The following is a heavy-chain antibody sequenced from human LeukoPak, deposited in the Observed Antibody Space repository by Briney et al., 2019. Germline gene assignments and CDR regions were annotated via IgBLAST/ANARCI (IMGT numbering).Heavy chain of an antibody. CDR2: IIPIFGTA. CDR1: GGTFSSYA. V-gene: IGHV1-69*05. CDR3: ARGFPHYYDSSGYYFYSYYYYMDV. D-gene: IGHD3-22*01. Sequence: GASVKVSCKASGGTFSSYAISWVRQAPGQGLEWMGGIIPIFGTANYAQKFQGRVTITTDKSTSTAYMELSSLRSEDTAVYYCARGFPHYYDSSGYYFYSYYYYMDVWGKGTTVTVSS. J-gene: IGHJ6*03.